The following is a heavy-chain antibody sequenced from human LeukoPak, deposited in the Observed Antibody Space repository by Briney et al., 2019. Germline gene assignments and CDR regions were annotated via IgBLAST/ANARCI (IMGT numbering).Heavy chain of an antibody. J-gene: IGHJ4*02. Sequence: PSETLSLTCAVYGGSFSGYYWSWMRQPPGKGLEWIGEINHSGSTNYNPSLKSRVTISVDTSKNQFSLKLSSVTAADTAVYYCARWYYDILTGPGGMDYWGQGTLVTVSS. CDR1: GGSFSGYY. CDR2: INHSGST. V-gene: IGHV4-34*01. D-gene: IGHD3-9*01. CDR3: ARWYYDILTGPGGMDY.